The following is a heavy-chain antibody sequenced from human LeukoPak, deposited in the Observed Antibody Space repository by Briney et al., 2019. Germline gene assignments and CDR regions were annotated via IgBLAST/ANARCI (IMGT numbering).Heavy chain of an antibody. V-gene: IGHV4-59*01. D-gene: IGHD5-18*01. CDR1: GGSISSYY. CDR2: IYYSGST. Sequence: SETLSLTCTVSGGSISSYYWSWIRQPPGKGLEWIGYIYYSGSTNYNPSLKSRVTISVDTSKNQFSLKLSSVTAADTAVYYCARRGSGYSYGNYFDYWGQGTLVPVSS. CDR3: ARRGSGYSYGNYFDY. J-gene: IGHJ4*02.